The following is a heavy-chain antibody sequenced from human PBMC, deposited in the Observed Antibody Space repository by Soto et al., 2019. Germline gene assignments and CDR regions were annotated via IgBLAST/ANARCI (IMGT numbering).Heavy chain of an antibody. CDR3: ATTVSSGSQAFEV. CDR1: VVSISSSSYY. J-gene: IGHJ3*01. CDR2: IYSSGST. V-gene: IGHV4-39*01. Sequence: PWETLSLTCTFSVVSISSSSYYCGWIRQPPGKGLEWIGSIYSSGSTYYNPSLKSRVTISVDTSKNQFFLKLSSVTAADTAVHYCATTVSSGSQAFEVWGQGTMFNVS. D-gene: IGHD3-22*01.